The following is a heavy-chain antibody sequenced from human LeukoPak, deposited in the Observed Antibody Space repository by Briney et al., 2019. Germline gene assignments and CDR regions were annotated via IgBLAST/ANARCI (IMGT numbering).Heavy chain of an antibody. CDR3: ARVGISHYDFWSGYYGDAFDI. V-gene: IGHV3-30*01. Sequence: GGSLRLSCAASGFTFSSYAMHWVRQAPGKGLEWVAVISYDGSNKYYADSVKGRFTISRDNSKNTLYLQMNSLRAEDTAVYYCARVGISHYDFWSGYYGDAFDIWGQGTMVTVSS. J-gene: IGHJ3*02. D-gene: IGHD3-3*01. CDR2: ISYDGSNK. CDR1: GFTFSSYA.